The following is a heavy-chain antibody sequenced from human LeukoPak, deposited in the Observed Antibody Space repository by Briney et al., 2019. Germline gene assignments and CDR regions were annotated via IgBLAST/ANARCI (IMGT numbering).Heavy chain of an antibody. CDR3: AREEYSYGYDY. V-gene: IGHV4-38-2*02. J-gene: IGHJ4*02. D-gene: IGHD5-18*01. Sequence: SETLSLTCTVSGYSISSGYYWGWIRQPPGKGLEWIGSIYHSGSTYYNPSLKSRVTISVDTSKNQFSLKLSSVTAADTAVYYCAREEYSYGYDYWGQGTLVTVSS. CDR1: GYSISSGYY. CDR2: IYHSGST.